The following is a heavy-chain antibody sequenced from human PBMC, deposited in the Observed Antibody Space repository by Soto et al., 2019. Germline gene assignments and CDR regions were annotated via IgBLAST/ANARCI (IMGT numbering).Heavy chain of an antibody. Sequence: GGSLRLSCAASGFTFSSYWMSWVRQAPGKGLEWVANIKQDGSEKYYVDSVKGRFTISRDNAKNSLYLQMNSLRAEDTAVYYCARDRYSSSWTLFDYWGQGTLVTVSS. D-gene: IGHD6-13*01. CDR1: GFTFSSYW. J-gene: IGHJ4*02. CDR3: ARDRYSSSWTLFDY. CDR2: IKQDGSEK. V-gene: IGHV3-7*01.